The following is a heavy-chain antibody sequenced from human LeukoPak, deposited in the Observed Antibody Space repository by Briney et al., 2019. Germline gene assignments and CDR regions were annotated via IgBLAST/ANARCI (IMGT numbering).Heavy chain of an antibody. J-gene: IGHJ6*02. D-gene: IGHD1-26*01. CDR2: INHSGST. V-gene: IGHV4-34*01. Sequence: PSETLSLTCAVYGGSFSGYYGSWVRQPPGKGLEWIGEINHSGSTNYNPSLKSRVTISVDTSKNQFSLKLSSVTAADTAVYYCARWVGANYYYYGMDVWGQGTPVTVSS. CDR1: GGSFSGYY. CDR3: ARWVGANYYYYGMDV.